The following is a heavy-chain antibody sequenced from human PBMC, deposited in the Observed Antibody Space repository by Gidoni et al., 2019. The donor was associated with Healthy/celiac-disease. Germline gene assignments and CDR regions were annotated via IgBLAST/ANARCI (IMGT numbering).Heavy chain of an antibody. V-gene: IGHV4-38-2*02. CDR1: GYSISSGYY. D-gene: IGHD3-10*01. Sequence: QVQLQESGPGLVQPSETLSLTCTVSGYSISSGYYWGWIRQPPGKGLEWIGCIYHSGSTYYNPSLKSRVTISVDTSKNQFSLKLSSVTAADTAVYYCARESLWFGEFNHLYFDYWGQGTLVTVSS. J-gene: IGHJ4*02. CDR2: IYHSGST. CDR3: ARESLWFGEFNHLYFDY.